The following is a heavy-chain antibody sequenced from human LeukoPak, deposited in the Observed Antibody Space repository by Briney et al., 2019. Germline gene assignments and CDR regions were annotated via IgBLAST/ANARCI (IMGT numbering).Heavy chain of an antibody. Sequence: SETLSLTCTISGGSISSNYWSWIRQPAGRGLEWIGRIYTTGSTNYNPSLKSRVTMSVDTSKNQFSLKMTSVTAADTAVYYCAREGTGIDYWGQGTLVTVSS. CDR2: IYTTGST. CDR1: GGSISSNY. V-gene: IGHV4-4*07. D-gene: IGHD3/OR15-3a*01. J-gene: IGHJ4*02. CDR3: AREGTGIDY.